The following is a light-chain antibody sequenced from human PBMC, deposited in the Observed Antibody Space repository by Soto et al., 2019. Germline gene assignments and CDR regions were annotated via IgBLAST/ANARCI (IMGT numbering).Light chain of an antibody. CDR3: SSYTSSSTHNYV. CDR2: DVS. J-gene: IGLJ1*01. CDR1: SSDVGGYNY. Sequence: QSALTRPASVSGAPGQSITISCTGTSSDVGGYNYVSWYQQHPGKAPKLMIYDVSNRPSGVSNRFSGSKSGNTASLTISGLQAEDEADYYCSSYTSSSTHNYVFGTGTKVTVL. V-gene: IGLV2-14*01.